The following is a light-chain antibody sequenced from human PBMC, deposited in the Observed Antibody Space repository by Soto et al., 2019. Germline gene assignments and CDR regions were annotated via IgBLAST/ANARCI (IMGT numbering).Light chain of an antibody. V-gene: IGKV3-20*01. Sequence: EMGLTQSPDTLSLSPGERDTLSCRASQSFSSSYLAWYQQKPGQAPRILIYGASSRATGIPDRFSGSGSGTDFTVTNSRLKPADFAVYDCQKYRRSFGTFDQGANVEFE. J-gene: IGKJ1*01. CDR3: QKYRRSFGT. CDR2: GAS. CDR1: QSFSSSY.